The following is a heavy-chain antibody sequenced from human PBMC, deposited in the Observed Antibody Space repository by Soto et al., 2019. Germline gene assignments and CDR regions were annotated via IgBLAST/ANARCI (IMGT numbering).Heavy chain of an antibody. D-gene: IGHD2-2*01. Sequence: SETLSLTCTVSGGSISSYYWSWIRQPPGKGLEWIGYIYYSGSTNYNPSLKSRVTISVDTSKNQFSLKLSSVTAADTAVYYCARHGNPDIVVVPAAMGGVYYYYYMDVWGKGTTVTVSS. J-gene: IGHJ6*03. CDR3: ARHGNPDIVVVPAAMGGVYYYYYMDV. CDR1: GGSISSYY. CDR2: IYYSGST. V-gene: IGHV4-59*08.